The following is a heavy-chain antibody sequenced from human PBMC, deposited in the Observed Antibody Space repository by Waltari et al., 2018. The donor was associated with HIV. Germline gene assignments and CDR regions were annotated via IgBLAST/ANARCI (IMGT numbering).Heavy chain of an antibody. D-gene: IGHD3-10*01. CDR2: INPNSGGT. CDR1: GYTFTSYY. CDR3: ARDGRLWFGELFNGMDV. Sequence: QVQLVQSGAEVKKPGASVKVSCKASGYTFTSYYMHWVRQAPGQGLEWMGRINPNSGGTNYAQKFQGRVTMTRDTSISTAYMELSRLRSDDTAVYYCARDGRLWFGELFNGMDVWGQGTTVTVSS. V-gene: IGHV1-2*06. J-gene: IGHJ6*02.